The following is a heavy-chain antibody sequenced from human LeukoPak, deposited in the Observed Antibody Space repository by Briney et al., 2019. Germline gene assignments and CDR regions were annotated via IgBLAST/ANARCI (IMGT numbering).Heavy chain of an antibody. V-gene: IGHV4-39*07. D-gene: IGHD6-6*01. Sequence: SETLSLTCTVSGGSISSSSYYWGWIRQPPGKGLEWIGSIYYSGSTYYNPSLKSRVTISVDTSKNQFSLKLSSVTAADTAVYYCARARSSSYYYYYMDVWGKGTTVTVSS. J-gene: IGHJ6*03. CDR1: GGSISSSSYY. CDR3: ARARSSSYYYYYMDV. CDR2: IYYSGST.